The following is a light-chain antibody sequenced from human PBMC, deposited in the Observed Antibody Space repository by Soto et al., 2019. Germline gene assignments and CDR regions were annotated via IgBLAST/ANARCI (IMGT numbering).Light chain of an antibody. V-gene: IGKV1-6*01. Sequence: ASQMTQSPSSLSASVGSRFTITCRASQDIRKDLAWYQQKPGKAPQILIYGASTLQTGVASRFSGSVYATDFNLTISSLQTEDSAAYYCLQDYNYPFTFGQGTKVDIK. CDR3: LQDYNYPFT. CDR1: QDIRKD. J-gene: IGKJ2*01. CDR2: GAS.